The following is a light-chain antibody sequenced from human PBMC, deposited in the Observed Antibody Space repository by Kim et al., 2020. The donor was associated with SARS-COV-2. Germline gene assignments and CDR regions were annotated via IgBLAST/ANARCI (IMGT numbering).Light chain of an antibody. J-gene: IGKJ2*01. CDR3: QKYGSSPRI. CDR1: QSVSNNY. V-gene: IGKV3-20*01. Sequence: EIVLTQSPGTLSLSPGERATLSCRASQSVSNNYLAWYHQKPDQAQKHDLAPSLLIYGASSRATGIPDRFSGSGSGTDFTLTISRLEPEDFAVYYCQKYGSSPRIFGQGTSLDI. CDR2: GAS.